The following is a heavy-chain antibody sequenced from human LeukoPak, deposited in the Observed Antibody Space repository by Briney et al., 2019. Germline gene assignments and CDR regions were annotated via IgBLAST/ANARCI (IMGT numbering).Heavy chain of an antibody. J-gene: IGHJ4*02. CDR1: GGSFSGYY. CDR2: INHSGST. CDR3: ARGYYYGSGSSFDY. Sequence: SETLSLTCAVYGGSFSGYYWSWIRQPPGKGLEWIGEINHSGSTNYNPSLKSRVTISVDTSKNQFSLKLSSVTAADTAVYYCARGYYYGSGSSFDYWGQGTLVTVFS. D-gene: IGHD3-10*01. V-gene: IGHV4-34*01.